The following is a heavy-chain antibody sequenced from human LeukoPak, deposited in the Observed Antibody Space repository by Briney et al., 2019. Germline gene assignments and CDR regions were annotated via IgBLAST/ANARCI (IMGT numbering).Heavy chain of an antibody. J-gene: IGHJ4*02. Sequence: ASVKVSFKASGYTFTGYYIHWVRQAPGQGLEWMGWINPNSGGTDYAQKFQGRVTMTRDTSISTAYMDLSRLRSDDTAVYYCAKFVDTAMVTGFDYWGQGTLVTVSS. CDR2: INPNSGGT. V-gene: IGHV1-2*02. CDR1: GYTFTGYY. D-gene: IGHD5-18*01. CDR3: AKFVDTAMVTGFDY.